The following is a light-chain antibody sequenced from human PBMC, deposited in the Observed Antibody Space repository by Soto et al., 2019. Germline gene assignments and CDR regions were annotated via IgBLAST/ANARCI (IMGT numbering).Light chain of an antibody. CDR1: SSDVGGYNY. CDR2: EVS. CDR3: TSYAGSDNLGV. J-gene: IGLJ2*01. Sequence: QSALTQPPSASGSPRQAVTISCTGTSSDVGGYNYVSWYQQHPGKAPKLIIYEVSKRPSGVPDRFSSSKSGNTASLTVSGLQAEDEADYYGTSYAGSDNLGVFGGGTQLTVL. V-gene: IGLV2-8*01.